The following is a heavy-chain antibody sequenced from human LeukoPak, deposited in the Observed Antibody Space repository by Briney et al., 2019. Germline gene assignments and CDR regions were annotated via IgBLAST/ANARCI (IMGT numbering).Heavy chain of an antibody. CDR3: ARYHQGFDDY. Sequence: PSETLSLTCTVSGGSITSSSYYWGWIRQPPGKGLEWIGSIYYSGSTYYAPSLKSRVTISLDTSKNQLSLRLSSVTAADTAMYYCARYHQGFDDYWGQGTLVTVSS. V-gene: IGHV4-39*07. J-gene: IGHJ4*02. CDR1: GGSITSSSYY. D-gene: IGHD3-9*01. CDR2: IYYSGST.